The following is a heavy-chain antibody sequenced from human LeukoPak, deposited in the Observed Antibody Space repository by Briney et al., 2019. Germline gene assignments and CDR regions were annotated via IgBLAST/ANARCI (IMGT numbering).Heavy chain of an antibody. CDR2: IYYSGST. CDR1: GGSISSHY. D-gene: IGHD3-22*01. CDR3: AREPYYYDHTGFHPRYLDS. V-gene: IGHV4-59*11. Sequence: SETLSLTCSVSGGSISSHYWSCIRQPPGKGLEWIGYIYYSGSTKYNPSLKSRVTISVDTSKNQFSLQLNSVTPEDTAVYYCAREPYYYDHTGFHPRYLDSWGQGALVSVSS. J-gene: IGHJ4*02.